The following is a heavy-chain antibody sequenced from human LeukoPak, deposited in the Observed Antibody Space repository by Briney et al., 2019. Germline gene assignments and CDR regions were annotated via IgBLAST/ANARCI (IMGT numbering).Heavy chain of an antibody. Sequence: ASVKVSCKASGYTFTSYGISWVRQAPGQGLEWMGWISAYNGNTNYAQKLQGRVTMTTDTSTSTAYMELSSLRSEDTAVCYCARLDYGDYVDLNWFDPWGQGTLVTVSS. V-gene: IGHV1-18*01. CDR3: ARLDYGDYVDLNWFDP. J-gene: IGHJ5*02. D-gene: IGHD4-17*01. CDR1: GYTFTSYG. CDR2: ISAYNGNT.